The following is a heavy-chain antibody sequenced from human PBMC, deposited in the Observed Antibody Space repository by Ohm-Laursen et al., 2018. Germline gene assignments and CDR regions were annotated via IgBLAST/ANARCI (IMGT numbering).Heavy chain of an antibody. D-gene: IGHD5-18*01. J-gene: IGHJ4*02. CDR3: ARRGYSYGNFDS. CDR2: MYYSGSS. Sequence: SETLSLTCNVSGGSISSSSYYWGWIRQPPGKGLEWIGSMYYSGSSYYNPSLKSRVIIDVDTSKNQLSLKLSSVTAADTAVYYCARRGYSYGNFDSWGQGTLVTVSS. CDR1: GGSISSSSYY. V-gene: IGHV4-39*01.